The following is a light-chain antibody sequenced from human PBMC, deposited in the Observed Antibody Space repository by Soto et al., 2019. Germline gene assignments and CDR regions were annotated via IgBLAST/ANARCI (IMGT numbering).Light chain of an antibody. CDR3: QQGNGFPRT. Sequence: DIQMTQSPSSVSASVGDRVTITCRASQGLNSWLSWYQQRPGRAPKLLIYAASNLQSGVPSRFSGSGSGTEFALTISGLQPEDVATYYCQQGNGFPRTLGQGTKVDIK. CDR1: QGLNSW. CDR2: AAS. J-gene: IGKJ1*01. V-gene: IGKV1-12*01.